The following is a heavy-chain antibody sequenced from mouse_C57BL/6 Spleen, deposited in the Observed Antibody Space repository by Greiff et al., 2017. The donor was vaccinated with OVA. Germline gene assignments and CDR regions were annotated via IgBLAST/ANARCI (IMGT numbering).Heavy chain of an antibody. V-gene: IGHV5-16*01. CDR3: ARDQGTGYFDY. D-gene: IGHD3-3*01. CDR2: INYDGSST. CDR1: GFTFSDYY. J-gene: IGHJ2*01. Sequence: DVQLVESEGGLVQPGSSMKLSCTASGFTFSDYYMAWVRQVPEKGLEWVANINYDGSSTYYLDSLKSRFIISRDNAKNILYLQMSSLKSEDTATYYCARDQGTGYFDYWGQGTTLTVSS.